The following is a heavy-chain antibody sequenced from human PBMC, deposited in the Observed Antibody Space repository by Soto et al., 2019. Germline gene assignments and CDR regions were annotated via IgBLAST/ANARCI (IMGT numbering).Heavy chain of an antibody. CDR1: GYTFTSYA. CDR3: ARGRGFGVVIISPFVY. Sequence: QVQLVQSGAEVKKPGASVKVSCKASGYTFTSYAMHWVRQAPGQRLEWMGWINAGNGNTKYSQKFQGRVTITRDTSASTAYMELSSLRFEDTAVYYCARGRGFGVVIISPFVYWGQGTLVTVSS. J-gene: IGHJ4*02. V-gene: IGHV1-3*01. D-gene: IGHD3-3*01. CDR2: INAGNGNT.